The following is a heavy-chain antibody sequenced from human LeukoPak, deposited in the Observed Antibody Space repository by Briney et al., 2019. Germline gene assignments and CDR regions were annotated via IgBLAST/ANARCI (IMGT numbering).Heavy chain of an antibody. CDR2: IYSGGST. CDR1: GFTVSSNY. CDR3: ARIMLSWREFDC. J-gene: IGHJ4*02. D-gene: IGHD1-26*01. V-gene: IGHV3-53*01. Sequence: GGSLRLSCAASGFTVSSNYMSWVRQAPGKGLEWVSVIYSGGSTYYADSVKGRFTISRDNSKNTLYLQMNSLRAEDTAVYYCARIMLSWREFDCWGQGTLVTVSS.